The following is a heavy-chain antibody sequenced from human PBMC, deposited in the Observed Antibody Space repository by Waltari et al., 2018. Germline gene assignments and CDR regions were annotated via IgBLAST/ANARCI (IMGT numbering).Heavy chain of an antibody. CDR2: IYSIGST. Sequence: QVQLQESGPGRVKPSETLSRTCTGTGGSISSDYGSGIRQPAGKGLEGIGYIYSIGSTTYHPSLKSRVTISVDTSKNQFSLKLSSVTAADTAVYYCARGPRTGTLYYYYYMDVWGKGTTVTISS. J-gene: IGHJ6*03. CDR3: ARGPRTGTLYYYYYMDV. D-gene: IGHD1-7*01. V-gene: IGHV4-59*01. CDR1: GGSISSDY.